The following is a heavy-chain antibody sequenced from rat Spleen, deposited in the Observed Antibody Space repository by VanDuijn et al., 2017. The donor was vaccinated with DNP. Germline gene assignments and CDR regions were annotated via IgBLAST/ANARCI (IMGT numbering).Heavy chain of an antibody. CDR2: ISYNGGST. CDR3: ATSYAHVFDY. V-gene: IGHV5-20*01. J-gene: IGHJ2*01. CDR1: GFTFSDYY. Sequence: EVQLVESGGGLIQPGRSLKLSCAASGFTFSDYYMAWVRQAPTKGLEWVAYISYNGGSTYYGDSVKGRFTISRDDAKSTLYLQMDSLRSEDTATYYCATSYAHVFDYWGQGVMVTVSS. D-gene: IGHD1-12*01.